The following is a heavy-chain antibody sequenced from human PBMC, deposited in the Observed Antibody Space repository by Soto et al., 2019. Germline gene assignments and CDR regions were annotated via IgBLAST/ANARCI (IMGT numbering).Heavy chain of an antibody. CDR1: GFTVSSNY. Sequence: EVQLVESGGGSIQPGGSLRLSCAASGFTVSSNYMSWVRQAPGKGLEWVSVIYSGGSTYYADSVKGRFTISRDNSKNTLYLQMNSLRAEDTAVYYCARGLAIRGAYYFDYWGQEPWSPSPQ. CDR2: IYSGGST. J-gene: IGHJ4*01. V-gene: IGHV3-53*01. CDR3: ARGLAIRGAYYFDY.